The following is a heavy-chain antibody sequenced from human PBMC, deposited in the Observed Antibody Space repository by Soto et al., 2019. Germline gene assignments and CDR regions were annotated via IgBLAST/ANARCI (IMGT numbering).Heavy chain of an antibody. J-gene: IGHJ3*01. CDR2: LYDVDGS. D-gene: IGHD1-1*01. Sequence: DVQLVESGGGLIQPGESLRLSCAAFGLTMSGKKYVAWVRQAPGKGLEWVSVLYDVDGSFYADSVTGRFTTSSDSSKTTVYLQMNDLRPDDTAVYYCATWHEREHAFDVWGQGTTVTISS. CDR3: ATWHEREHAFDV. CDR1: GLTMSGKKY. V-gene: IGHV3-53*01.